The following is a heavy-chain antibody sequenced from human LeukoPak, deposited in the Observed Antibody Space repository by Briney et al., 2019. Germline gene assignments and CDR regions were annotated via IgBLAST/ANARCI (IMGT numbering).Heavy chain of an antibody. CDR2: INPNSGGT. CDR1: GYTFTSYG. D-gene: IGHD3-22*01. V-gene: IGHV1-2*06. Sequence: ASVKVSCKASGYTFTSYGISWVRQAPGQGLEWMGRINPNSGGTNYAQKFQGRVTMTRDTSISTVYMELSRLRSDDTAVYYCARVGYYESSGYYEYWGQGTLVTVSS. J-gene: IGHJ4*02. CDR3: ARVGYYESSGYYEY.